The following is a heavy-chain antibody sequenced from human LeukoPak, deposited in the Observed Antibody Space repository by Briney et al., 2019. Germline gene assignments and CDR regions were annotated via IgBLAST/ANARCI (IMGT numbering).Heavy chain of an antibody. J-gene: IGHJ4*02. CDR1: GGSISSYY. V-gene: IGHV4-59*01. Sequence: SETLSLTCTVSGGSISSYYWSWIRQPPGKGLEWIGYIYYSGSTNYNPSLKSRVTISVDTSKNQFSLKLSSVTAADTAMYYCARWPRGVWQQMVGLDYWGQGTLVTVSS. CDR2: IYYSGST. CDR3: ARWPRGVWQQMVGLDY. D-gene: IGHD6-13*01.